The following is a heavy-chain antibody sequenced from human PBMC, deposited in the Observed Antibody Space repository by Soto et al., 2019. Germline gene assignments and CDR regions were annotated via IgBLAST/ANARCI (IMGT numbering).Heavy chain of an antibody. CDR3: ARNSVITMVRGVIITDYYYYYGMDV. J-gene: IGHJ6*02. D-gene: IGHD3-10*01. V-gene: IGHV4-34*01. Sequence: SETLSLTCAVYGGSCSGYYWSWIRQPPGKGLEWIGEINHSGSTNYNPSLKSRVTISVDTSKNQFSLKLSSVTAADTAVYYCARNSVITMVRGVIITDYYYYYGMDVWGQGTTVTVSS. CDR1: GGSCSGYY. CDR2: INHSGST.